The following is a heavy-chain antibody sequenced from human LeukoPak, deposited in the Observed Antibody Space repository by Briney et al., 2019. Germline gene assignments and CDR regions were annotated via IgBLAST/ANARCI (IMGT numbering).Heavy chain of an antibody. V-gene: IGHV1-69*13. J-gene: IGHJ5*02. CDR3: AREGVDYDILTGLNWFDP. CDR2: VIPIFGTA. D-gene: IGHD3-9*01. Sequence: SVKVSCKASGGTFSSYASSWVRQAPGQVLEWMGGVIPIFGTANYAQKFQGRVTITADESTSTAYMELSSLRSEDTAVYYCAREGVDYDILTGLNWFDPWGQGTLVTVSS. CDR1: GGTFSSYA.